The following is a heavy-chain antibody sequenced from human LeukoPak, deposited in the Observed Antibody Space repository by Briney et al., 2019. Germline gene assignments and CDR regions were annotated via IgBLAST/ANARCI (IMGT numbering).Heavy chain of an antibody. CDR1: GFTFDDYA. J-gene: IGHJ6*03. D-gene: IGHD1-26*01. CDR2: INWNSGSI. V-gene: IGHV3-9*01. Sequence: AGRSLRLSCAASGFTFDDYAMRWVRQTPGKGLEWVSGINWNSGSIDYADSVKGRFTISRDNAKNSLYLQMNNLRAGDTALYYCARGGGIVGASNRYYYYYMDVWGKGTTVTISS. CDR3: ARGGGIVGASNRYYYYYMDV.